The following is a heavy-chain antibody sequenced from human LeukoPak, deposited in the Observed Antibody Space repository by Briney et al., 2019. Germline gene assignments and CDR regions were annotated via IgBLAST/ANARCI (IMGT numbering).Heavy chain of an antibody. V-gene: IGHV3-7*01. Sequence: GGSLRLSCAASGFTFSSYWMSWVRQAPGKGLERVANIQEDGKKENYVDSVRGRFTISRDNAKNSIYLQMNSLRVEDTAVYYCAKDIVGGGDDYWGQGTLVIVSS. CDR2: IQEDGKKE. D-gene: IGHD2-21*02. CDR3: AKDIVGGGDDY. CDR1: GFTFSSYW. J-gene: IGHJ4*02.